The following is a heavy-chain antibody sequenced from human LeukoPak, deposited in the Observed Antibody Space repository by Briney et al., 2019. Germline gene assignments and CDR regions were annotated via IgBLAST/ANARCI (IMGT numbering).Heavy chain of an antibody. D-gene: IGHD2-2*01. J-gene: IGHJ4*02. CDR3: ARLGVPAAAIPGGGVDY. V-gene: IGHV4-39*01. CDR2: IYYSGST. CDR1: GGSISSSSYY. Sequence: PSETLSLTCTVSGGSISSSSYYWGWIRQPPGKGLEWVGSIYYSGSTYYNPSLKSQVNISVDTSKNQFSLKLSSVTAADTAVYYCARLGVPAAAIPGGGVDYWGQGTLVTVSS.